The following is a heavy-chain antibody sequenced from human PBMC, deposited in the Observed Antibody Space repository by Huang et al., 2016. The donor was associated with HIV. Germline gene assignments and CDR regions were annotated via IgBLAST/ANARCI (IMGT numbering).Heavy chain of an antibody. CDR2: IRFDGGNK. V-gene: IGHV3-30*02. CDR3: ATDLGGYSFDY. CDR1: GFSFSHYG. J-gene: IGHJ4*02. Sequence: QEQLVESGGGEVQPGGSLRLSCATSGFSFSHYGMHWVRQAPGKGLEGVAFIRFDGGNKHYADSAKGRFTISRDNSKKMLFLEMNSLRGDDTAFYYCATDLGGYSFDYWGQGALVSVSS. D-gene: IGHD2-21*02.